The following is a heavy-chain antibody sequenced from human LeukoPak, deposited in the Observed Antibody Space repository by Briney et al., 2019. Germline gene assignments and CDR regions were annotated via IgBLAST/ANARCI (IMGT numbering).Heavy chain of an antibody. CDR3: ASKWFGELLSDY. D-gene: IGHD3-10*01. CDR1: GFTFSSYA. J-gene: IGHJ4*02. CDR2: ISGSGGST. V-gene: IGHV3-23*01. Sequence: GGSLRLSCAASGFTFSSYAMSWVRQAPGKGLEWVSAISGSGGSTYYADSVKGRFTISRDNSKNTLHLQMNSLRAEDTAVYYCASKWFGELLSDYWGRGTLVTVSS.